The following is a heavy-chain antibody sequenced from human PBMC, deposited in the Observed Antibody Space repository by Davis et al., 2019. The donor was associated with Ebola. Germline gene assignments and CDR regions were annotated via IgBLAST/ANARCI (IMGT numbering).Heavy chain of an antibody. CDR1: GDSVSVNSGG. D-gene: IGHD6-13*01. CDR3: ARISWVSRGMDV. J-gene: IGHJ6*04. Sequence: HSQTLSLTCAISGDSVSVNSGGWNWIRQSPSRGLEWLGRTYYNSKWNNDYAVSVKSRITINPDTSRNHFSLQLNSVTPEDTAVYYCARISWVSRGMDVWGKGTTVSVSS. V-gene: IGHV6-1*01. CDR2: TYYNSKWNN.